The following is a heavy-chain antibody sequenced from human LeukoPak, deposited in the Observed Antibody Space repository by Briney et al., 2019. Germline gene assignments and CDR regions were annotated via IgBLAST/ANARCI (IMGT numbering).Heavy chain of an antibody. CDR3: ARGEYSNGYPYRLDS. D-gene: IGHD3-16*01. CDR1: GSTFSDHH. J-gene: IGHJ4*02. CDR2: INPKSGDA. V-gene: IGHV1-2*02. Sequence: GASVKVSCKASGSTFSDHHINWVRQASGQGPEWMGWINPKSGDAKYGQAFQGRVTMTRDTSISTAYMELNRLRFDDTAMYYCARGEYSNGYPYRLDSWGQGTLVTVSS.